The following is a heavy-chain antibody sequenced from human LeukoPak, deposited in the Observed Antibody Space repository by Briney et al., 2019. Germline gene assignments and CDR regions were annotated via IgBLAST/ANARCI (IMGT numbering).Heavy chain of an antibody. CDR3: ARRYYDYIWGTFFDY. V-gene: IGHV3-23*01. Sequence: GGSLRLSCAASGFTFSSFAMNWVRQAPGKGLEWVSIISGSGDTTHYTDSVKGRFTVSRDNSKNTLYLQMNSLRAEDTAVYYCARRYYDYIWGTFFDYWGQGTLVTVSS. J-gene: IGHJ4*02. CDR1: GFTFSSFA. D-gene: IGHD3-16*01. CDR2: ISGSGDTT.